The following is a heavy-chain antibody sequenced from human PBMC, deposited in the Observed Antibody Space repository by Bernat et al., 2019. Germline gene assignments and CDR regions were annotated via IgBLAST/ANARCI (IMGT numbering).Heavy chain of an antibody. J-gene: IGHJ4*02. Sequence: QVQLQESGPGLVKPSQTLSLTCTVSGGSISSGGSYWSWIRQHPGKGLEWIGYIYYSGSTYYNPSLKSRVTMSVDTSKNQFSLKLSSVTAADTALYYCAREFRAWRSGSGFDFWGQGTLVTVSS. CDR1: GGSISSGGSY. D-gene: IGHD1-26*01. V-gene: IGHV4-31*03. CDR3: AREFRAWRSGSGFDF. CDR2: IYYSGST.